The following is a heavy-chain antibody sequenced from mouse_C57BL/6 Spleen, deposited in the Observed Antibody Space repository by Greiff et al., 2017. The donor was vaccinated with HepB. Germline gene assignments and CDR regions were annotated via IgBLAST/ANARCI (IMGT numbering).Heavy chain of an antibody. Sequence: SGPELVKPGASVKMSCKASGYTFTDYNMHWVKQSHGKSLEWIGYINPNNGGTSYNQKFKGKATLTVNKSSSTAYMELRSLTSEDSAVYYCAREGTTVVDPYYFDYWGQGTTLTVSS. D-gene: IGHD1-1*01. V-gene: IGHV1-22*01. CDR2: INPNNGGT. CDR3: AREGTTVVDPYYFDY. CDR1: GYTFTDYN. J-gene: IGHJ2*01.